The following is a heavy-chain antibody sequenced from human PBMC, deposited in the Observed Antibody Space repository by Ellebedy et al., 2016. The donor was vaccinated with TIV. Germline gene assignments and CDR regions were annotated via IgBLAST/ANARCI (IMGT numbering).Heavy chain of an antibody. CDR3: ARVIEGQQLVRGSYFQH. CDR2: ISSSSSTI. CDR1: GFTFSSYS. Sequence: GESPKISCAASGFTFSSYSMNWVRQAPGKGLEWVSYISSSSSTIYYADSVKGRFTISRDNAKNSLYLQMNSLRDEDTAVYYCARVIEGQQLVRGSYFQHWGQGTLVTVSA. D-gene: IGHD6-13*01. V-gene: IGHV3-48*02. J-gene: IGHJ1*01.